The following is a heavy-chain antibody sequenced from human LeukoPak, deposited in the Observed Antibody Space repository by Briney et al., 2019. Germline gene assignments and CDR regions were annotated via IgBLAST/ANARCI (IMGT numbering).Heavy chain of an antibody. CDR2: ISGSGRTT. J-gene: IGHJ4*02. V-gene: IGHV3-23*01. D-gene: IGHD3-10*01. Sequence: GGSLRLSCADSGFTFSSRAMTWVRQAPGKGLEWVSSISGSGRTTYYADSVKGRFTSSRDNSKNTVYLQMNSLRAEDTAVYYCARELFSSGSCPDGWGQGTLVTVSS. CDR3: ARELFSSGSCPDG. CDR1: GFTFSSRA.